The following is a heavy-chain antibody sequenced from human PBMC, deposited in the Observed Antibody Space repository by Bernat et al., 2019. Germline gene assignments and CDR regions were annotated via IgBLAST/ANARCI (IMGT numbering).Heavy chain of an antibody. V-gene: IGHV4-31*03. J-gene: IGHJ6*02. D-gene: IGHD2-21*01. Sequence: QVQLQESGPGLVKPSQTLSLTCTVSGGSISSGGYYWSWIRQHPGKGLEWIGYIYYSGSTYCNPSLKSRVTISVDTSKNQFSLKLSYVTAADTAVYDCARSRYMCGGYGMDVWGQGTTVTVSS. CDR3: ARSRYMCGGYGMDV. CDR2: IYYSGST. CDR1: GGSISSGGYY.